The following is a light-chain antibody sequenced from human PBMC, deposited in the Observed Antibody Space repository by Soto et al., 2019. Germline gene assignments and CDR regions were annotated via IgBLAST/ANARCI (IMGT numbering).Light chain of an antibody. Sequence: DIQMTQSPSTLSASVGDRVTITCRASQSISSWLAWYQQKPGKAPKLLIYDASSLESGVPSRFSGSGSGTEFTLTISSLQPDEFATYYCQQYKSYSLTFGGGTKVEIK. CDR1: QSISSW. V-gene: IGKV1-5*01. CDR3: QQYKSYSLT. J-gene: IGKJ4*01. CDR2: DAS.